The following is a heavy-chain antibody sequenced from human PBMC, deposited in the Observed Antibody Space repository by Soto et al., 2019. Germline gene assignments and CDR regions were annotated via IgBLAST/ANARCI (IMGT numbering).Heavy chain of an antibody. CDR3: ARDRNWNTVLGFDS. J-gene: IGHJ4*02. CDR1: GYIFNSVG. CDR2: VSTYSEHT. V-gene: IGHV1-18*04. Sequence: QLVQSGDEVKKPGASVKVSCRASGYIFNSVGISWLRQVPGQGLEWMGWVSTYSEHTKSVQKFQDRVTLTADTSTSTFNMELRSLRSADTAVYYCARDRNWNTVLGFDSWGQGTLVTVSS. D-gene: IGHD1-20*01.